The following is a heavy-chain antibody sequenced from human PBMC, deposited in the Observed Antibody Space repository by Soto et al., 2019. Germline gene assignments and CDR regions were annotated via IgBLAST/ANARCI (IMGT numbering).Heavy chain of an antibody. Sequence: QLQLQESGPGLVKPSEPLSLTCTVSGGSISSSSYYWGWIRQPPGKGLEWIGSIYYSGSTYYNPSLMSRVTISVDTTKNQFSLKLSSLTAADTAEYYCARSIVVVPAATEGFDPWGQGTLVTVSS. CDR3: ARSIVVVPAATEGFDP. CDR2: IYYSGST. D-gene: IGHD2-2*01. V-gene: IGHV4-39*01. J-gene: IGHJ5*02. CDR1: GGSISSSSYY.